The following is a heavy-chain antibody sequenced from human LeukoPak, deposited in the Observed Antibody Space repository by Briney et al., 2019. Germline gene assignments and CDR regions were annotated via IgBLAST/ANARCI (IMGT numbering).Heavy chain of an antibody. CDR3: ARDFWSGYYPNY. CDR1: GFTLSRYG. Sequence: GGSLRLSCAASGFTLSRYGMHWVRQAPGKGLEWVAVIWNDGRNKYYADSVKGRFTISRDNSKNTLYLQINSLRAEDTAVYYCARDFWSGYYPNYWGQGTLVTVSS. J-gene: IGHJ4*02. CDR2: IWNDGRNK. D-gene: IGHD3-3*01. V-gene: IGHV3-33*01.